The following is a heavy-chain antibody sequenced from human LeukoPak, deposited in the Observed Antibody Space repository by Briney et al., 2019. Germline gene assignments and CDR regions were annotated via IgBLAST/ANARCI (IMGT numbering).Heavy chain of an antibody. D-gene: IGHD2-2*01. V-gene: IGHV3-23*01. CDR2: ISGSGGST. J-gene: IGHJ5*02. CDR3: AKDRIYIVVVPALGP. Sequence: AGGSLRLSCAASGFTFSSYAMSWVRQAPGKGLEWVSAISGSGGSTYYADSVKGRFTISRDNSKNTLYLQMNSLRAEDTAVYYCAKDRIYIVVVPALGPWGQGTLVTVSS. CDR1: GFTFSSYA.